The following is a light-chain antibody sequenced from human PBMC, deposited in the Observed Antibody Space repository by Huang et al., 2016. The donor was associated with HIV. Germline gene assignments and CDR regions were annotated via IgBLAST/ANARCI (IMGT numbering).Light chain of an antibody. CDR1: QSVLYSSNNKNY. CDR2: LAS. V-gene: IGKV4-1*01. J-gene: IGKJ1*01. Sequence: DIVMTQSPDSLAVSLGERATIDCKSSQSVLYSSNNKNYLAWYQQKSGQSPKLLIYLASTRESGVPYRFSGSGSGTDFTLTISSLQAEDVAVYFCQQYYSIPWTFGQGTKVEVK. CDR3: QQYYSIPWT.